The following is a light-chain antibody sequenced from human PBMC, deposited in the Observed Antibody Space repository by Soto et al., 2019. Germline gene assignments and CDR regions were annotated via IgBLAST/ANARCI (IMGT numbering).Light chain of an antibody. CDR3: QQRSNWPPVT. V-gene: IGKV3-11*01. J-gene: IGKJ4*01. CDR1: RSVSSY. Sequence: EIVLTQSPATLSLSPGEWTTLSCRTRRSVSSYLAWYQQKPGQAPRLLIYDASNRATGIPARFSGSGSGTDFTLTISSREPEDFAIYYCQQRSNWPPVTFGGGTKVEIK. CDR2: DAS.